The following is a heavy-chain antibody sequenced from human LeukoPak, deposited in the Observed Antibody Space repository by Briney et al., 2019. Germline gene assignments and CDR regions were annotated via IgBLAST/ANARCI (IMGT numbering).Heavy chain of an antibody. Sequence: GGSLRLSCAASGFTFSSYEMNWVRQAPGKGLEWVSYISSSGSTIYYADSVKGRFTISRDNAKNSLYLQMNSLRAEDTAVYYCARPLSGSYSYYFDYWGQGTLVTVSS. CDR1: GFTFSSYE. V-gene: IGHV3-48*03. CDR2: ISSSGSTI. J-gene: IGHJ4*02. CDR3: ARPLSGSYSYYFDY. D-gene: IGHD1-26*01.